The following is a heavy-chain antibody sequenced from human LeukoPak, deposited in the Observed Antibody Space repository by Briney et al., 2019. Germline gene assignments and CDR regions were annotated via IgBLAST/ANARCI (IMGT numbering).Heavy chain of an antibody. CDR1: GFTFSDYY. CDR3: AREVGYSYAFV. Sequence: GGSLRLSCAASGFTFSDYYMSWIRQAPGKGLEWLSDISNSGNSIYSADSVKGRFTISRDNAKNSLYLQIHSLRAEDTAVYYCAREVGYSYAFVWGQGTLVTVSS. V-gene: IGHV3-11*04. D-gene: IGHD5-18*01. J-gene: IGHJ4*02. CDR2: ISNSGNSI.